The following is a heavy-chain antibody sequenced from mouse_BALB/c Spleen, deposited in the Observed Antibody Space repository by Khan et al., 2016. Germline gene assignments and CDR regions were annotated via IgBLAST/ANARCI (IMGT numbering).Heavy chain of an antibody. CDR2: ISYDGSN. D-gene: IGHD2-2*01. Sequence: EVKLEVSGPGLVKPSQSLSLTCSVTGYSITSGYYWNWIRQFPGNKLEWMGYISYDGSNNYNPSLKNRISITRDTSKNQFFLKLNSVTTEDTATYYCARDEGVTTWFADWGQETLVTVSA. CDR3: ARDEGVTTWFAD. J-gene: IGHJ3*01. CDR1: GYSITSGYY. V-gene: IGHV3-6*02.